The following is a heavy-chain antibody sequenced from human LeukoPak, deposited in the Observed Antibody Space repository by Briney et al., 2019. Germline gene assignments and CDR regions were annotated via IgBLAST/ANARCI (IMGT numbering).Heavy chain of an antibody. D-gene: IGHD2-2*01. CDR3: ARSRCSTSTSCYYFLFFDS. CDR1: GYTFNSYG. Sequence: GASVKVSCRASGYTFNSYGITWVRQAPGQGLEWMAWSSGTGYNMEYAQKFQDRVTLTTDTSTSTAYMELRSLRSDDTAVYYCARSRCSTSTSCYYFLFFDSWGQGTLVTVSS. CDR2: SSGTGYNM. V-gene: IGHV1-18*01. J-gene: IGHJ4*02.